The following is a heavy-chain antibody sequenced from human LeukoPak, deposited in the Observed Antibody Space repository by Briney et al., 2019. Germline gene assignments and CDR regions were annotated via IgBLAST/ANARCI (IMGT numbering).Heavy chain of an antibody. CDR2: ISYDGSNK. CDR1: GFTFSSYG. J-gene: IGHJ6*02. V-gene: IGHV3-30*18. D-gene: IGHD3-22*01. CDR3: AKSTYYYDSSGYYLDYYGMDV. Sequence: GRSLRLSCAASGFTFSSYGMHWVRHAPGKGLEWVAVISYDGSNKYYADSVKGRFTISRDNSKNTLYLQMNSLRAEDTAVYYCAKSTYYYDSSGYYLDYYGMDVWGQGTTVTVSS.